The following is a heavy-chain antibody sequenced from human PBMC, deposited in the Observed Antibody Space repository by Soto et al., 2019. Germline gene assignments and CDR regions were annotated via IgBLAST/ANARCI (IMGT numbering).Heavy chain of an antibody. J-gene: IGHJ4*02. V-gene: IGHV3-23*01. CDR1: GFPFSSCA. CDR2: ISDGSSVT. Sequence: GGSLRLSCAASGFPFSSCAMTWVRQAPGKGLEWVSSISDGSSVTYYADSVKGRFTISRDNSRDTLSLQMDSLRAEDTAVYYCAKAPSEMVVAPAPIDYWGQGTLVTVSS. D-gene: IGHD2-2*01. CDR3: AKAPSEMVVAPAPIDY.